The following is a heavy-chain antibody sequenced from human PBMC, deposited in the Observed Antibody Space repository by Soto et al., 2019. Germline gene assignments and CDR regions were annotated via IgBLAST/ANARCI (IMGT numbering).Heavy chain of an antibody. D-gene: IGHD6-13*01. Sequence: VGSLRLSCSTSGFTFNNYAMSWVRQAPGKGLEWVSTISGSGGNTFYADSVKGRFTTSRDNSKNTVSLQMNSLRAEDTAVYYCAKPSGLATAGSAFDYWGRGTLVTVSS. CDR3: AKPSGLATAGSAFDY. J-gene: IGHJ4*02. V-gene: IGHV3-23*01. CDR1: GFTFNNYA. CDR2: ISGSGGNT.